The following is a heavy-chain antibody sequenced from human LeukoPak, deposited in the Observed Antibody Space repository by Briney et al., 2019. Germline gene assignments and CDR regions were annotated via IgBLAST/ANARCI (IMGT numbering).Heavy chain of an antibody. V-gene: IGHV3-21*05. CDR3: AREVGYCSGGSCYSVFDY. J-gene: IGHJ4*02. CDR2: ISGSSDYI. CDR1: GFTFSSYA. D-gene: IGHD2-15*01. Sequence: PGGSLRLSCAASGFTFSSYAMSWVRQAPGKGLEWVSCISGSSDYIYYADSVKGRFTISRDNAKNSLYLQLNSLRAEDTAVYYCAREVGYCSGGSCYSVFDYWGQGTLVTVSS.